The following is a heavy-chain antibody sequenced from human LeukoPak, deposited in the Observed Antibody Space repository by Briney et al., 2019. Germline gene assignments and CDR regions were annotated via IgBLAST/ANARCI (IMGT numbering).Heavy chain of an antibody. CDR3: ARRGHEAFHFDY. CDR1: GYSFTNYW. CDR2: IYPGDSDT. V-gene: IGHV5-51*07. D-gene: IGHD3-16*01. J-gene: IGHJ4*02. Sequence: GESLKISCKGSGYSFTNYWIGWVHQMPGKGLQWMGIIYPGDSDTRYSQSFQGQVTITADKSISTAYLQWSSLKASDTAIYYCARRGHEAFHFDYWGQGTLVTVSP.